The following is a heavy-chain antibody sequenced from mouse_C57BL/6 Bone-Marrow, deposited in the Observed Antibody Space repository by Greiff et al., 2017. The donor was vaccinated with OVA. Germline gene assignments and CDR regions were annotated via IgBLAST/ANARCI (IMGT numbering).Heavy chain of an antibody. V-gene: IGHV1-4*01. CDR3: TRGYYFDY. CDR2: IDPTNDYT. CDR1: GYTFTSYT. Sequence: VQLQQSGADLARPGASVKMSCKASGYTFTSYTIHWVKQRPGQGLEWIGYIDPTNDYTNYNQKFKGKATLTADKSSSTAYMQLSSLTSEDSAVYYCTRGYYFDYWGQGTTLTVSS. J-gene: IGHJ2*01.